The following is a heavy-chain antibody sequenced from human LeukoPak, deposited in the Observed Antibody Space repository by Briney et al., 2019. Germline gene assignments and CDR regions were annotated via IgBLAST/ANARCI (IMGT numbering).Heavy chain of an antibody. Sequence: PSETLSLTCTVSGYYISRGYYRGWIRQPPGRGLEGIGSIYHSGSSYYNPSLKSRVTIAIDTSKHQFSLTVSPVTATDTAVYYCARAPFMQNDYGGTFDYWGQGTLVTVPS. V-gene: IGHV4-38-2*02. CDR2: IYHSGSS. CDR1: GYYISRGYY. D-gene: IGHD4-23*01. J-gene: IGHJ4*02. CDR3: ARAPFMQNDYGGTFDY.